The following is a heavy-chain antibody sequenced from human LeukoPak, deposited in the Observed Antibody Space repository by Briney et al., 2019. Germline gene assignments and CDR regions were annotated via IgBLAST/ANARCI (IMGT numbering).Heavy chain of an antibody. CDR3: ARRVSSGYSDY. D-gene: IGHD3-22*01. Sequence: NPSETLSLTCTVSGGSISSYYWSWIRQPPGKGLEWIGYIYYSGSTNYNPSLKSRVTISIDTSKNQFSLKLSSVTAADTALYYCARRVSSGYSDYWGQGTLVTVSS. V-gene: IGHV4-59*01. J-gene: IGHJ4*02. CDR1: GGSISSYY. CDR2: IYYSGST.